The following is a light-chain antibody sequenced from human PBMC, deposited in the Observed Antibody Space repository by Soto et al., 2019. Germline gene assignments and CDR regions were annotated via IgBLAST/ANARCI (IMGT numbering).Light chain of an antibody. J-gene: IGLJ3*02. CDR1: SSDVGGYNY. Sequence: QSALTQPASVSGSPGQSITISCTGTSSDVGGYNYVSWYQQHPGKAPKFMIYEVSNRPSGVPDRFSGSKSGNTASLTISGLQAEDEASYYCSSYTSGSTLVFGGGTKLTVL. V-gene: IGLV2-14*01. CDR2: EVS. CDR3: SSYTSGSTLV.